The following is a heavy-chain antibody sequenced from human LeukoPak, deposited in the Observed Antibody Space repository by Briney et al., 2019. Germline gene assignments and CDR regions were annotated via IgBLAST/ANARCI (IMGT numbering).Heavy chain of an antibody. Sequence: SETLSLTCAVYGGSFSGYYWSWIRQPPGKGLEWIGEINHSGSTNYNPSLKSRVTISVDTSKNQFSLKLTSVTAADTAVYYCARGDYYYGMDVWGLGTTVTVSS. J-gene: IGHJ6*02. CDR2: INHSGST. CDR1: GGSFSGYY. V-gene: IGHV4-34*01. CDR3: ARGDYYYGMDV.